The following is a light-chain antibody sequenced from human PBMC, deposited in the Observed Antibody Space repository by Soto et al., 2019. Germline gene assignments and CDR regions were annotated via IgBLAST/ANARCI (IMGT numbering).Light chain of an antibody. V-gene: IGKV1-9*01. CDR1: QGIATH. J-gene: IGKJ2*01. Sequence: DIQLTQSPSFLSASVGDRVIITCRASQGIATHLAWYQQRPGKAPKLLIYAASTLQSGVPSRFIGSGSGTEFTLTISSLQPEDFATYYCQQVNSYPHTFGQGTKLEIK. CDR3: QQVNSYPHT. CDR2: AAS.